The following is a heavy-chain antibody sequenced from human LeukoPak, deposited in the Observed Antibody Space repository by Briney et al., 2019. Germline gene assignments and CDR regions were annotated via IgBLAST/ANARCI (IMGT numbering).Heavy chain of an antibody. V-gene: IGHV3-21*01. CDR2: ISSSSSYI. J-gene: IGHJ4*02. CDR1: GFTFDDYG. Sequence: GGSLRLSCAASGFTFDDYGMTWVRQAPGKGLEWVSSISSSSSYIYYADSVKGRFTISRDNAKNSLYLQMNSLRAEDTAVYYCARVSHGKYFDYWGQGTLVTVSS. CDR3: ARVSHGKYFDY.